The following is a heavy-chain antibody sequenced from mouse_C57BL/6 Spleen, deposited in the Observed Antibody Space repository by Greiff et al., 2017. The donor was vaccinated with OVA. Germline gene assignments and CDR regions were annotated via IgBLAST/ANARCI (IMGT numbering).Heavy chain of an antibody. Sequence: EVKLVESVAELVRPGASVKLSCTASGFNIKNTYMHWVKQRPEQGLEWIGRIDPANGNTKYAPRFQGKATITADTSSNTAYLQLSSLTSEDTAIYYCARGDYDGWYFDVWGTGTTVTVSS. V-gene: IGHV14-3*01. D-gene: IGHD2-4*01. CDR2: IDPANGNT. CDR3: ARGDYDGWYFDV. J-gene: IGHJ1*03. CDR1: GFNIKNTY.